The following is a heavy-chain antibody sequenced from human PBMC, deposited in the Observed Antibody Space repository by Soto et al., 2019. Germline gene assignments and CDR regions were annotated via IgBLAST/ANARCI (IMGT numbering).Heavy chain of an antibody. CDR1: GFTFSSYS. J-gene: IGHJ6*03. CDR3: ARDLSNCNYRSTYYYMEV. V-gene: IGHV3-21*01. D-gene: IGHD1-7*01. Sequence: GGSLRLSCAASGFTFSSYSMNWVRQAPGKGLEWVSSISSSGSYIYYADSVKGRFTISRDNAKNSLYLQMNSPRAEDTAVYYCARDLSNCNYRSTYYYMEVWGKGTTVTV. CDR2: ISSSGSYI.